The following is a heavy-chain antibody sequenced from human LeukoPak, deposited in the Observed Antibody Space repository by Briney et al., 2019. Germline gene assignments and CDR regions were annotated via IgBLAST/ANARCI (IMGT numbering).Heavy chain of an antibody. D-gene: IGHD3-3*01. Sequence: GGSLRLSCAASGFTVSSNYMSWVRQAPGKGLEWVSVIYSGGSTYYADSVKGRFTISRDNSKNTLYLQMNSLRAEDTAVYHCARAQYYDFWSGYHRPDAFDIWGLGTMVTVSS. CDR2: IYSGGST. J-gene: IGHJ3*02. CDR3: ARAQYYDFWSGYHRPDAFDI. V-gene: IGHV3-53*01. CDR1: GFTVSSNY.